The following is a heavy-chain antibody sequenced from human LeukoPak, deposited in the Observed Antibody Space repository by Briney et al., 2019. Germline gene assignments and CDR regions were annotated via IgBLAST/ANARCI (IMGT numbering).Heavy chain of an antibody. V-gene: IGHV3-23*01. CDR2: ISGSGGST. J-gene: IGHJ3*02. CDR1: GFTSSIYA. D-gene: IGHD3-22*01. Sequence: GRSLRLSRAVSGFTSSIYAMRWVRHAPGKGLEWVLAISGSGGSTSYADSVKGGFTTSRDNSKNALYLQMNSLTAEYSAVYYCAKDSPLLPGDAFDIWGQGTMVTVSS. CDR3: AKDSPLLPGDAFDI.